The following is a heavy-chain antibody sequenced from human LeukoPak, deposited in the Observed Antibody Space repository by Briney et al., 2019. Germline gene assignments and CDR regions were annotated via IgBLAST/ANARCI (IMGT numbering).Heavy chain of an antibody. CDR2: IYYSGST. CDR3: ARGTAVAGLDAFDL. CDR1: GGSISSYY. J-gene: IGHJ3*01. D-gene: IGHD6-19*01. Sequence: PSETLSLTCTVSGGSISSYYWSWIRQPPGKGLEWIGYIYYSGSTNYNPSLKSRVTISVDTSKNQFSLKLSSVTAADTAMYFCARGTAVAGLDAFDLWGQGTMVTVSS. V-gene: IGHV4-59*12.